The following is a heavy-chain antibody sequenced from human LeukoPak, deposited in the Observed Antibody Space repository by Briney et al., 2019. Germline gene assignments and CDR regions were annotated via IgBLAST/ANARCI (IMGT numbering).Heavy chain of an antibody. V-gene: IGHV3-20*04. CDR1: GFTFDDYG. CDR2: INWNGGST. CDR3: TNVAGAFES. D-gene: IGHD2-21*01. J-gene: IGHJ3*02. Sequence: GGSLRLSCAASGFTFDDYGMSWVRHTPGKGLEWVSGINWNGGSTGYADSVKGRFTISRDNTKKYLYLQMNSLRAEDTALYYCTNVAGAFESWGQGTMVTVSS.